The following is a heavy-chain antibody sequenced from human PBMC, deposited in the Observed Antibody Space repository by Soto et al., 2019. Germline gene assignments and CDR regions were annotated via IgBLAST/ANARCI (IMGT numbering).Heavy chain of an antibody. CDR1: GGSISSGVYY. CDR2: IYYSGST. V-gene: IGHV4-31*03. J-gene: IGHJ4*02. D-gene: IGHD3-9*01. CDR3: ARGVILTGYYPNFDY. Sequence: SETLSLTCPVSGGSISSGVYYWSWIRQHPGKGLEWIGYIYYSGSTYYNPSLKSRVTISVDTSKNQFSLKLSSVTAADTAVYYCARGVILTGYYPNFDYWGQGTLVTVSS.